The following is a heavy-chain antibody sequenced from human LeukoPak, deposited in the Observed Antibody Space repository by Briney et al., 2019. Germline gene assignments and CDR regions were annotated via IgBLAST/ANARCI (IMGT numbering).Heavy chain of an antibody. CDR3: ARDILTGYYDSSGYFDY. J-gene: IGHJ4*02. CDR2: ISGSGGST. V-gene: IGHV3-23*01. Sequence: GGSLRLSCAASGFTFSSYAMSWVRQAPGKGLEWVSAISGSGGSTYYADSVKGRFTISRDNSKNTLYLQMNSLRAEDTAVYYCARDILTGYYDSSGYFDYWGQGILVTVSS. D-gene: IGHD3-22*01. CDR1: GFTFSSYA.